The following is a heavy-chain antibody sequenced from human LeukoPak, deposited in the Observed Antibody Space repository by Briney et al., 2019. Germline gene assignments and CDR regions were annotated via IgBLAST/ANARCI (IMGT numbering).Heavy chain of an antibody. CDR3: AKAYSGYEYYYYYMDV. V-gene: IGHV3-23*01. CDR1: GFTFSSYA. D-gene: IGHD5-12*01. J-gene: IGHJ6*03. Sequence: GGSPRLSCAASGFTFSSYAMSWVRQAPGKGLEWVSAISGSGGSTYYADSVKGRFTISRDNSKNTLYLQMNSLRAEDTAVYYCAKAYSGYEYYYYYMDVWGKGTTVTVSS. CDR2: ISGSGGST.